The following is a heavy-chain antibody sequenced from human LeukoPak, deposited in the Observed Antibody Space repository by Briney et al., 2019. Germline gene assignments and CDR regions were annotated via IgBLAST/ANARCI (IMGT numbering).Heavy chain of an antibody. J-gene: IGHJ6*03. Sequence: GASVKVSCKASGYTFTSYYMHWVRQAPGQGLEWMGIINPSGGSTSDAQKFQGRVTMTRDTSTSTVYMELSSLRSEDTAVYYCARVGQWLIDGDDSYMDVWGKGTPVTVSS. V-gene: IGHV1-46*01. CDR1: GYTFTSYY. CDR3: ARVGQWLIDGDDSYMDV. D-gene: IGHD6-19*01. CDR2: INPSGGST.